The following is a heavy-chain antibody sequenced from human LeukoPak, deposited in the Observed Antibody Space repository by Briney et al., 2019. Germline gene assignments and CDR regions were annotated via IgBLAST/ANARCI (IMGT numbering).Heavy chain of an antibody. J-gene: IGHJ3*02. V-gene: IGHV4-30-2*01. CDR1: GGSISSGGYS. Sequence: SQTLSLTCAVSGGSISSGGYSWSWIRQPPGKGLEWIGYIYHSGSTYYNPSLKSRVTISVDRSKNQFSLRLSSVNAADTAVYYCARDAPNYYDSSGHYYGAFDIWGQGTMVTVSS. CDR3: ARDAPNYYDSSGHYYGAFDI. D-gene: IGHD3-22*01. CDR2: IYHSGST.